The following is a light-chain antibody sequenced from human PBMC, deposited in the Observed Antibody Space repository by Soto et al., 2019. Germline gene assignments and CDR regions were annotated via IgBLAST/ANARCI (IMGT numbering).Light chain of an antibody. CDR2: GAS. J-gene: IGKJ1*01. CDR3: QHYGSSPET. V-gene: IGKV3-20*01. Sequence: IVLTQSPGTLSLSPGERATLSSRASQSVSNNYLAWYQQKPGQAPRLLIYGASTRATGIPDRLSGSGSGTEFTLTISSLQSEDFAVYYCQHYGSSPETCGQGTKVDIK. CDR1: QSVSNNY.